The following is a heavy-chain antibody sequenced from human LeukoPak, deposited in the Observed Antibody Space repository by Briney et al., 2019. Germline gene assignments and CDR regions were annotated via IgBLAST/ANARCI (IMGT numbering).Heavy chain of an antibody. CDR1: GFTFSSYA. V-gene: IGHV3-23*01. CDR3: AKNRRSPEYYFDY. CDR2: ISGSGGAT. D-gene: IGHD2/OR15-2a*01. J-gene: IGHJ4*02. Sequence: GPLRLSCAASGFTFSSYAMSWVRQAPGKGLEWVSAISGSGGATYYADSVKGRSTISRDNSKNTLYLQMNSLRAEDTAVYYCAKNRRSPEYYFDYWGQGTLVTVSS.